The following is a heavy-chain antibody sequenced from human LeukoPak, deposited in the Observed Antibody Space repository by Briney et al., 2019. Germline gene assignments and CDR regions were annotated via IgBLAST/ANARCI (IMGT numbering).Heavy chain of an antibody. CDR1: GGSMTGYF. CDR3: ARVPRSYYYYYYMDV. J-gene: IGHJ6*03. Sequence: SETLSLTCTVSGGSMTGYFWSWIRQPPGKGLEWLGYIYYSGSSNYNPSLKSRVTISADTSKNQFSLKLSSVTAADTAVYYCARVPRSYYYYYYMDVWGKGTTVTVSS. CDR2: IYYSGSS. V-gene: IGHV4-59*01.